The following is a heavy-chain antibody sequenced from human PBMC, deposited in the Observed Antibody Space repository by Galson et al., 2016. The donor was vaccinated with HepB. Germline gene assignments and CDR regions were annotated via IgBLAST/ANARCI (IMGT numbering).Heavy chain of an antibody. CDR2: TYYRSKWYN. CDR1: GDSVSSKSAA. Sequence: CAISGDSVSSKSAAWNWIRQSPSRGLEWLGRTYYRSKWYNDYAVSVKSRIIVNPDTSKNQFSLQLNSVTPEDTAVYYCVEQRKGAPYGMDVWGQGTTVTVSS. J-gene: IGHJ6*02. CDR3: VEQRKGAPYGMDV. D-gene: IGHD1/OR15-1a*01. V-gene: IGHV6-1*01.